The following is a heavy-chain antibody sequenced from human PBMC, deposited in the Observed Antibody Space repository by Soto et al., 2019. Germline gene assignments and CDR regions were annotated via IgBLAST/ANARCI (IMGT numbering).Heavy chain of an antibody. CDR3: ARDEYYDSNKWLEH. J-gene: IGHJ1*01. D-gene: IGHD3-22*01. CDR1: GGSIRNYY. Sequence: SETLSLTCTVSGGSIRNYYWSWIRQPAGKGLEWIGRVYSTGTTNYNPSLRSRVAMSVDTSKNQFSLRLDSVTAADTATYFCARDEYYDSNKWLEHWGLGTLGTVS. CDR2: VYSTGTT. V-gene: IGHV4-4*07.